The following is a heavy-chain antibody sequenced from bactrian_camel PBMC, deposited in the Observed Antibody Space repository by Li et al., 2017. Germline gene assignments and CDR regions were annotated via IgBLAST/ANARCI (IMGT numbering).Heavy chain of an antibody. CDR1: GGTYSTYC. CDR2: IDPNGRT. CDR3: AAVGWHTDCNFATWEIEGVGT. V-gene: IGHV3S67*01. Sequence: DVQLVESGGGSVQAGGSLTLSCAASGGTYSTYCLAWFRQDPGKEREGVATIDPNGRTTYVESVKGRFTISHDNAKNTLYLQMDSLKPEDTAKYYCAAVGWHTDCNFATWEIEGVGTRGQGTQVTV. J-gene: IGHJ6*01. D-gene: IGHD6*01.